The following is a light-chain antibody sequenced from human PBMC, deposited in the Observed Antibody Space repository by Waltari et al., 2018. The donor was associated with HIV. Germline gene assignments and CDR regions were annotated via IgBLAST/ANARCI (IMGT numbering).Light chain of an antibody. J-gene: IGKJ3*01. Sequence: EIFLTQSPATLSVSPGERATLSCRASQSISNYVAWYQQRPGLPPRLLIYDVSSRAAGVPDRFSDTGSGTNFTLSISSLEVEDFAFYYCQQRSNWPGTFGPGTRVDLK. CDR2: DVS. CDR3: QQRSNWPGT. V-gene: IGKV3-11*01. CDR1: QSISNY.